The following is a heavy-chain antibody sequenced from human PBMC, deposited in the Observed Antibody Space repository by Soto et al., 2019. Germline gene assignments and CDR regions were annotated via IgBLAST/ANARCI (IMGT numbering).Heavy chain of an antibody. J-gene: IGHJ3*02. CDR3: AREAGYCSRTSCYRRAFDT. CDR2: ISYDGTNK. D-gene: IGHD2-2*01. V-gene: IGHV3-30-3*01. Sequence: GGSLRLSCAASGFTFSTYAMHWVRQAPGKGLEWVAVISYDGTNKYYADSVRGRFTISRDNSKNTLYLQMNGLRAEDTAVYYCAREAGYCSRTSCYRRAFDTWGQGTTVTVSS. CDR1: GFTFSTYA.